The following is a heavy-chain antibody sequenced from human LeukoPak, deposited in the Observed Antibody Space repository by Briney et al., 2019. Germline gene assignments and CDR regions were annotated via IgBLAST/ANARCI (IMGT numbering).Heavy chain of an antibody. D-gene: IGHD6-19*01. V-gene: IGHV3-7*03. CDR3: AKGNSQWLVTFLDY. J-gene: IGHJ4*02. CDR2: INQDGSEK. Sequence: GGSLRLSCAASGFTFSSYWMSWVRQAPGKGLEWVANINQDGSEKYYVDSVKGRFTISRDNSKNTLYLQMNSLRAEDTAIFYCAKGNSQWLVTFLDYWGQGTLVTVSS. CDR1: GFTFSSYW.